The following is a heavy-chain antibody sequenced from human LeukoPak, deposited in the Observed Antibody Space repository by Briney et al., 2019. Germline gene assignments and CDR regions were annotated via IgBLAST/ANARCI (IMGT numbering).Heavy chain of an antibody. Sequence: GGSLRLSCAASGFTFSSYSMNWVRQAPGKGLEWVSSISSSSSYIYYADSVKGRFTISRDNAKNSPYLQMNSLRAEDTAVYYCARGYGSGWFANWGQGTLVTVSS. CDR1: GFTFSSYS. J-gene: IGHJ4*02. V-gene: IGHV3-21*01. CDR2: ISSSSSYI. D-gene: IGHD6-19*01. CDR3: ARGYGSGWFAN.